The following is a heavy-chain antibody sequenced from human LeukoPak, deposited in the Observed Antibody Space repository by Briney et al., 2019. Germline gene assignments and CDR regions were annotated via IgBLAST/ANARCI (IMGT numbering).Heavy chain of an antibody. CDR1: GYSISSGYY. CDR3: ASGYDSYYFDS. CDR2: IYHSGST. D-gene: IGHD5-18*01. Sequence: SETLSLTCAVSGYSISSGYYWCWIRQPPGKRLEWIGSIYHSGSTYYNPSLKSRVTISVDTSKNQFSLKLSAVTATDTAVYYCASGYDSYYFDSWGQGTLVTVSS. V-gene: IGHV4-38-2*01. J-gene: IGHJ4*02.